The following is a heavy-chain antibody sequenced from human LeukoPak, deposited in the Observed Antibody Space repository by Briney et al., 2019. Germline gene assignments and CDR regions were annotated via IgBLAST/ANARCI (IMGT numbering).Heavy chain of an antibody. J-gene: IGHJ3*02. D-gene: IGHD2/OR15-2a*01. CDR1: GGSFGNCY. CDR2: IYDSGTT. Sequence: PSETLSLTCTVSGGSFGNCYWSWIRQPPGKGLEWIGYIYDSGTTNYNPSLKSRVTISVDTATNQFSLKLRSVTAADTAVYYCARDFSAAFDIWGQGTMVTVSS. V-gene: IGHV4-59*01. CDR3: ARDFSAAFDI.